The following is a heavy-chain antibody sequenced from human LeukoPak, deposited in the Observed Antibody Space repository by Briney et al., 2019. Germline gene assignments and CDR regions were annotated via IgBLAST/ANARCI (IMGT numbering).Heavy chain of an antibody. V-gene: IGHV3-74*01. J-gene: IGHJ4*02. CDR2: INSDGSST. CDR1: GFTFSSYW. CDR3: ARESDSFDY. Sequence: PGGSLRLSCAASGFTFSSYWMHWVRQAPGKGLVWVSRINSDGSSTSYADSVKGRFTISRDNAKNTLHLQVNSPRAEDTAVYYCARESDSFDYWGQGTLVAVSS.